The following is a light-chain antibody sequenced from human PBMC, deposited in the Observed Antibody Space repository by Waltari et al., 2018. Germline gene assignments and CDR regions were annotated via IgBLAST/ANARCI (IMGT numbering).Light chain of an antibody. Sequence: DIQVTQSPSTLSASVGGRVTITCRASQCIVVWLAWYQQKPGKAPRLLIYKASYLESGVPSRFSGSASGTAFTLTISSLQADDFATYYCLQYNSYPWTFGQGTTVEIK. CDR1: QCIVVW. J-gene: IGKJ1*01. CDR3: LQYNSYPWT. CDR2: KAS. V-gene: IGKV1-5*03.